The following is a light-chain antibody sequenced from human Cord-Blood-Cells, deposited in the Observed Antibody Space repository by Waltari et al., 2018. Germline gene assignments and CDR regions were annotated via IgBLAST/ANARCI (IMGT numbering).Light chain of an antibody. CDR2: DVS. CDR1: SSDVGGYNY. V-gene: IGLV2-14*01. Sequence: QSALTQPASVSGSPGQSITISCTGTSSDVGGYNYLSWYQQHPGKAPKLMIYDVSHRPAGVSIRCDGSKSGNAASLTISGIQAEEEADYYCSSYTSSSTGVFGGGTKLTVL. J-gene: IGLJ3*02. CDR3: SSYTSSSTGV.